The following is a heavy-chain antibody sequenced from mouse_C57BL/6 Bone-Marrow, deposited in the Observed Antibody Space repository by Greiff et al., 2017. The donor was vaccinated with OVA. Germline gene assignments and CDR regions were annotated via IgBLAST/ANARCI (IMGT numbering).Heavy chain of an antibody. Sequence: QVQLQQPGAELVKPGASVKLSCKASGYTFTSYWMHWVKQRPGQGLEWIGMINPNSGSTNYNEKFKSKATLTVDKSSSTAYMQLSSLTSEDSAVYYCARDGSSVYAMDYWGQGTSVTVSS. CDR2: INPNSGST. D-gene: IGHD1-1*01. CDR3: ARDGSSVYAMDY. CDR1: GYTFTSYW. V-gene: IGHV1-64*01. J-gene: IGHJ4*01.